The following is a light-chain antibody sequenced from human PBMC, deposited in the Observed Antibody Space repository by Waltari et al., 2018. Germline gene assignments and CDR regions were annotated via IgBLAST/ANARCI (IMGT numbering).Light chain of an antibody. CDR2: KAS. CDR1: QSISNW. V-gene: IGKV1-5*03. CDR3: QQYNSYSLLT. J-gene: IGKJ4*01. Sequence: DIQMTQSPSTLSASVGDRVTITCRASQSISNWLALYQQKPGKAPKLLIYKASTLESGVPSRFSGSGSGTEFTLTISSLQPDDFATYYCQQYNSYSLLTFGGGTKVEIK.